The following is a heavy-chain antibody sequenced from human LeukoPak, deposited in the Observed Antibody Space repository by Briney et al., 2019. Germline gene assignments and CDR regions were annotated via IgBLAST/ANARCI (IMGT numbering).Heavy chain of an antibody. CDR2: INDSGST. CDR3: AKHRYCSNGVCHRAIDP. J-gene: IGHJ5*02. D-gene: IGHD2-8*01. Sequence: SETLSLTCAVYGGSFSGYYWSWIRQPPGKGLEWIGEINDSGSTDYNPSLKSRVTISVDTSKNQFSLKLYSVTAADTAVYYCAKHRYCSNGVCHRAIDPWGQGTQVTVSS. CDR1: GGSFSGYY. V-gene: IGHV4-34*01.